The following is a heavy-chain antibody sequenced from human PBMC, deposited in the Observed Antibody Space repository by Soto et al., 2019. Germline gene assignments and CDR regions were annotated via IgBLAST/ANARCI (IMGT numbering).Heavy chain of an antibody. D-gene: IGHD5-12*01. CDR2: ISGSGGST. CDR1: GFTFGDYA. CDR3: AKVPYSGYYYFDY. Sequence: GGSLRLSCSASGFTFGDYAMSWVRQAPGKGLEWVSVISGSGGSTSYAGSVKGRFTISRDNSKNTLYLQMNSLRAEDTAVYYCAKVPYSGYYYFDYWGQGTLVTVSS. V-gene: IGHV3-23*01. J-gene: IGHJ4*02.